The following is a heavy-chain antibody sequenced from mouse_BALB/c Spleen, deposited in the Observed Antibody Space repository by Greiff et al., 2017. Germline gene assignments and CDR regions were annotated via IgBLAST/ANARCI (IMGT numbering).Heavy chain of an antibody. D-gene: IGHD2-14*01. CDR3: VCSYYRYGNYAMDY. J-gene: IGHJ4*01. V-gene: IGHV1S81*02. CDR2: INPSNGRT. Sequence: QVQLQQSGAELVKPGASVKLSCKASGYTFTSYWMHWVKQRPGQGLEWIGEINPSNGRTNYNEKFKSKATLTVDKSSSTAYMQLSSLTSEDSAVYYCVCSYYRYGNYAMDYWGQGTSVTVSS. CDR1: GYTFTSYW.